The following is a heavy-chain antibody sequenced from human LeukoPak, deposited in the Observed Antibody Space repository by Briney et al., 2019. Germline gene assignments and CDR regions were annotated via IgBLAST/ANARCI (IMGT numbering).Heavy chain of an antibody. J-gene: IGHJ6*02. CDR3: ARDLGFGLRYGMDV. V-gene: IGHV3-30-3*01. D-gene: IGHD3/OR15-3a*01. Sequence: RQSLRLSCAASGFTLSNARMSWVRQAPSNGLGWVAIMSYDGSNKYSANSVKGRFTISRDNSTNTLYLQMHSLRAEDTAVYYCARDLGFGLRYGMDVWGQGTTVTVSS. CDR1: GFTLSNAR. CDR2: MSYDGSNK.